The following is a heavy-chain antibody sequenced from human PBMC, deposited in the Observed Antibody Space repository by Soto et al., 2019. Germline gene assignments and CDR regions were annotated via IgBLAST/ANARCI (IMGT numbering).Heavy chain of an antibody. CDR1: GLTFSSYG. Sequence: GGSLRLSCAASGLTFSSYGMHWVRQAPGKGLEWVAVIWYDGSNKYYADSVKGRFTISRDNSKNTLYLQMNSLRAEDTAVYYCAREGLMTYYYYYGMDVWGQGTTVTVSS. D-gene: IGHD3-16*01. V-gene: IGHV3-33*01. J-gene: IGHJ6*02. CDR2: IWYDGSNK. CDR3: AREGLMTYYYYYGMDV.